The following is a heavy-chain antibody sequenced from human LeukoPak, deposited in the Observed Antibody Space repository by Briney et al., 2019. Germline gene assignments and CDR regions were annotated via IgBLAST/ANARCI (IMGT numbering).Heavy chain of an antibody. Sequence: KVSCKASGYTFTSYGISWVRQMPGKGLEWMGIIYPGDSDTRYSPSFQGQVTISADKSISTAYLQWSSLKASDTAMYYCARQEWVGGEPFDYWGQGTLVTVSS. CDR3: ARQEWVGGEPFDY. J-gene: IGHJ4*02. CDR1: GYTFTSYG. CDR2: IYPGDSDT. V-gene: IGHV5-51*01. D-gene: IGHD1-26*01.